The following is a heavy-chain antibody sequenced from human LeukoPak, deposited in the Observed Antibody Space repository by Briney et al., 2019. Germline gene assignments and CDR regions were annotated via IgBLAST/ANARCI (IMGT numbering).Heavy chain of an antibody. J-gene: IGHJ4*02. D-gene: IGHD3-3*01. Sequence: SETLSLTCTVSGDSISSSSYYWGWIRQPPGKGLEWIGSIYYSGSTYYNPSLKSRVTISVDTSKNQFSLKLSSVTAADTAVYYCARQSGLVYPPLYWGQGTLVTVSS. CDR3: ARQSGLVYPPLY. V-gene: IGHV4-39*01. CDR2: IYYSGST. CDR1: GDSISSSSYY.